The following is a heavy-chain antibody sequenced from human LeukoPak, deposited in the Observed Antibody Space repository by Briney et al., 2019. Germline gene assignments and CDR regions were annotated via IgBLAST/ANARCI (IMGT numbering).Heavy chain of an antibody. D-gene: IGHD4-17*01. J-gene: IGHJ4*02. Sequence: ASVTVSCKASGGTFSSYAISWVRQAPGQGLEWMGGIIPIFGTANYAQKFQGRVTITADESTSTAYMELSSLRSEDTAVYYCASGATVTTVFDYWGQGTLVTVSS. CDR2: IIPIFGTA. CDR1: GGTFSSYA. V-gene: IGHV1-69*13. CDR3: ASGATVTTVFDY.